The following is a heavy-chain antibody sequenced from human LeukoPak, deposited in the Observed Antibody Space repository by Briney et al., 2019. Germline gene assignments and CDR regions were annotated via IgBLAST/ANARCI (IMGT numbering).Heavy chain of an antibody. CDR2: ITPIFGTA. CDR1: GGTFSSYA. D-gene: IGHD2-2*01. J-gene: IGHJ5*02. V-gene: IGHV1-69*06. CDR3: ARAELRGYCSSTSCLDKFDP. Sequence: SVKVSCKASGGTFSSYAISWVRQAPGQGLEWMGGITPIFGTANYAQKFQGRVTITADKSTSTAYMELSSLRSEDTAVYYCARAELRGYCSSTSCLDKFDPWGQGTLVTVSS.